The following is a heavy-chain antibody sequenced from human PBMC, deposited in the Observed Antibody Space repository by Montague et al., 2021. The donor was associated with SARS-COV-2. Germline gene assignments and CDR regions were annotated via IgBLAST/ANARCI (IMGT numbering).Heavy chain of an antibody. CDR1: GGSINNYY. V-gene: IGHV4-59*01. D-gene: IGHD5-12*01. Sequence: SETLSLTCTGSGGSINNYYWGWIRQPPGKALEYIAYISEIGSTHRNPALQSRVTISVDPSRNQFYLHGNSVTAADTAVYYCARLQGGRRLMDYWGQGTLVTVPS. CDR2: ISEIGST. CDR3: ARLQGGRRLMDY. J-gene: IGHJ4*02.